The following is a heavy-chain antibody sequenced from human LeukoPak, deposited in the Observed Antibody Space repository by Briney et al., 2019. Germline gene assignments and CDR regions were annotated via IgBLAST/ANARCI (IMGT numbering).Heavy chain of an antibody. D-gene: IGHD3-10*01. Sequence: GGSLRLSCAASGFTFSSYEMNWVRQAPGKGLEWVSYISSSGSTIYYADSVKGRFTISRDNAKNSLYLQMNGLRAEDTAVYYCARDFIWFGESYFDYWGQGTLVTVSS. J-gene: IGHJ4*02. V-gene: IGHV3-48*03. CDR3: ARDFIWFGESYFDY. CDR1: GFTFSSYE. CDR2: ISSSGSTI.